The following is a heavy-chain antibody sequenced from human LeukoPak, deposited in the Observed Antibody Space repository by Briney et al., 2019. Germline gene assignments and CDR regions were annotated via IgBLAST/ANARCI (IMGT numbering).Heavy chain of an antibody. D-gene: IGHD6-19*01. CDR2: ISGSGGTT. Sequence: GGSLRLSCAASGFTFSSYAMNWVRQAPGKGLEWVSTISGSGGTTYYADSVKGRFTISRDSSKNTLYLQVNSLRAEDTAVYHCAKGYTSGWPYYFDYWGQGTLVTVSS. CDR1: GFTFSSYA. J-gene: IGHJ4*02. CDR3: AKGYTSGWPYYFDY. V-gene: IGHV3-23*01.